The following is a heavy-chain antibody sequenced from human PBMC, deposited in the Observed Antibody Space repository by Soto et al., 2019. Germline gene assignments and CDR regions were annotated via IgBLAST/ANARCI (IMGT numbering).Heavy chain of an antibody. Sequence: QLQLQESGPGLVKPSETLSLTCTVSGGSISSSSYYWGWIRQPPGKGLEWIGRIYYSGSTYYNPCLTSRVTRSVDTSKNQFSRKLSSVTAAGTAVYYCATLWGQDWGQGTLVTVSS. D-gene: IGHD3-10*01. V-gene: IGHV4-39*01. CDR1: GGSISSSSYY. CDR2: IYYSGST. CDR3: ATLWGQD. J-gene: IGHJ4*02.